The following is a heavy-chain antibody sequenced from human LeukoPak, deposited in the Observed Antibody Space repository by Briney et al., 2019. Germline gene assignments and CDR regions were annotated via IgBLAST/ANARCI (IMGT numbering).Heavy chain of an antibody. Sequence: ASVKVSCKASGYTFIGYYIHWVRQAPGQGLEWMGWTNPNSGGTNYAQKFQGRVTMTRDTSISTAYMELSRLISDDTAVYHCARAHCSSTNCYQFDYWGQGTLVTVSS. CDR1: GYTFIGYY. V-gene: IGHV1-2*02. CDR2: TNPNSGGT. CDR3: ARAHCSSTNCYQFDY. J-gene: IGHJ4*02. D-gene: IGHD2-2*01.